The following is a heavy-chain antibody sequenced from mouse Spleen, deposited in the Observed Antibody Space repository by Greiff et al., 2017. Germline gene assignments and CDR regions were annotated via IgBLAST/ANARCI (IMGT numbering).Heavy chain of an antibody. CDR2: ISYDGSN. CDR3: ARDSFPMDY. J-gene: IGHJ4*01. CDR1: GYSITSGYY. V-gene: IGHV3-6*01. Sequence: EVKLVESGPGLVKPSQSLSLTCSVTGYSITSGYYWNWIRQFPGNKLEWMGYISYDGSNNYNPSLKNRISITRDTSKNQFFLKLNSVTTEDTATYYCARDSFPMDYWGQGTSVTVSS.